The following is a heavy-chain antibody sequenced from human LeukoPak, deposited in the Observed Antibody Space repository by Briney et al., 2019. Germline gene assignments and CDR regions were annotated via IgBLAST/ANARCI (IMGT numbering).Heavy chain of an antibody. CDR3: ARLKRITMVRGVPS. D-gene: IGHD3-10*01. J-gene: IGHJ4*02. CDR2: INHSGST. V-gene: IGHV4-34*01. CDR1: GGSFSGYY. Sequence: SETLSLTCAVYGGSFSGYYWSWIRQPPGKGLEWIGEINHSGSTYYNPSLKSRVTISVDTSKNQFSLKLSSVTAADTAVYYCARLKRITMVRGVPSWGQGTLVTVSS.